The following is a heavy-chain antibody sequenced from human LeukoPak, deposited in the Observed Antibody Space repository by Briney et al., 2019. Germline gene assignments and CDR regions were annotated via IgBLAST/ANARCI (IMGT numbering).Heavy chain of an antibody. V-gene: IGHV1-8*02. Sequence: ASVKVSCKASGGTFSSYDINWVRQATGQGLEWMGWMNPNSGNTGYAQKFQGRVTMTRNTSISTAYMELSSLRSEDTAVYYCARIAVAGFDAFDIWGQGTMVTVSS. J-gene: IGHJ3*02. CDR3: ARIAVAGFDAFDI. D-gene: IGHD6-19*01. CDR1: GGTFSSYD. CDR2: MNPNSGNT.